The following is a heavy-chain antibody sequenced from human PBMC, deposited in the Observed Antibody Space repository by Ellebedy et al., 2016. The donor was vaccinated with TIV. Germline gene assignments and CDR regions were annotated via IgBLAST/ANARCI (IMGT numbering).Heavy chain of an antibody. D-gene: IGHD6-19*01. V-gene: IGHV6-1*01. CDR2: TYYRSKWYY. J-gene: IGHJ4*02. Sequence: SQTLSLTCAISGDSVSNNGVTWNWIRQSPSRGLEWLGRTYYRSKWYYEYAVSVYSRITINPDTSKNQFSLQLNSVTPEDTAVYYCARYNSGWKIFDYWGQGTLVTVSS. CDR1: GDSVSNNGVT. CDR3: ARYNSGWKIFDY.